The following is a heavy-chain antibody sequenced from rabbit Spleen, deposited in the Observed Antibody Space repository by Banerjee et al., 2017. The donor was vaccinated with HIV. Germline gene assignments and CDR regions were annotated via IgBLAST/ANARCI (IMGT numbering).Heavy chain of an antibody. J-gene: IGHJ6*01. CDR2: IYGGDGHST. CDR1: GFSFSSDYY. Sequence: QPLEESGGDLVKPGASLTLTCTASGFSFSSDYYICWVRQAPGKGLEWIACIYGGDGHSTAYASWAKGRFTFSKTSSTTVTLQMTSLTAADTATYFCARDLTDVIGWNFGWWGPGTLVTVS. V-gene: IGHV1S40*01. D-gene: IGHD4-1*01. CDR3: ARDLTDVIGWNFGW.